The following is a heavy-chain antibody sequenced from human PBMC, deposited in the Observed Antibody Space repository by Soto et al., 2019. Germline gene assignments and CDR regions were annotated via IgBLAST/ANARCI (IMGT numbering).Heavy chain of an antibody. J-gene: IGHJ4*02. V-gene: IGHV3-74*01. D-gene: IGHD3-10*01. CDR3: ARVGGGSGNFDY. CDR2: INGDGSFT. CDR1: GFTFSNYW. Sequence: EVQLVESGGGLVQPGGSLRLSCGASGFTFSNYWMHWVRQAPGEGLVWVSRINGDGSFTGFADSVKGRFTISRDNAKNTLYLQMNSLRVDDTAVYYCARVGGGSGNFDYWGQGTLVTVSS.